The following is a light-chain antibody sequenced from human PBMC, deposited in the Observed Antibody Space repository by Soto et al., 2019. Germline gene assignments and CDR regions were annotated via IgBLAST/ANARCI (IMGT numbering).Light chain of an antibody. J-gene: IGKJ2*01. CDR1: QGIRDD. Sequence: AIQITQSPSSLSASVGDRVTITCRASQGIRDDLGWYQQKPGKAPKLLIYAASNLQSGVPSRFSGSGSGTDFTLIISSXQPEDFATYYCLQDYDYPYTFGQGTKVDIK. CDR2: AAS. CDR3: LQDYDYPYT. V-gene: IGKV1-6*01.